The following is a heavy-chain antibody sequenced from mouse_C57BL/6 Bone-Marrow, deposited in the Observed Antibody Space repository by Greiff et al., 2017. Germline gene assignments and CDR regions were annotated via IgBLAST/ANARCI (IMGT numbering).Heavy chain of an antibody. CDR1: GYTFTSYW. D-gene: IGHD1-1*01. V-gene: IGHV1-52*01. J-gene: IGHJ4*01. CDR2: IDPSDSET. Sequence: QVQLQQPGAELVRPGSSVKLSCKASGYTFTSYWMHWVKQRPIQGLEWIGNIDPSDSETHYNQKFKDKATLTVDKSSSTAYMQLSSLTSEDSAVYYCAGDGGSSYGAMDYCGQGTSGTVSS. CDR3: AGDGGSSYGAMDY.